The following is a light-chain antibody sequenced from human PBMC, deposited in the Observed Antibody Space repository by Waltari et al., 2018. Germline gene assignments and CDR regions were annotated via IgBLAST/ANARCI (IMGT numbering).Light chain of an antibody. J-gene: IGLJ1*01. Sequence: SYVLTQPPSVSVAPGETARITCGGNNIESKSVHWYRQRPGQAPVAVISYDNDRAAGRPERLPGSNSGNTATLTISRVEAGDEADYYCQVWDANTDPGVFGTGTEVTVL. V-gene: IGLV3-21*01. CDR3: QVWDANTDPGV. CDR1: NIESKS. CDR2: YDN.